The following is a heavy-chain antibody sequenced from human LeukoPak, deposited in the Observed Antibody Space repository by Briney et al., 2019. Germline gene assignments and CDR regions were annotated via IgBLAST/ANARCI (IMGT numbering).Heavy chain of an antibody. V-gene: IGHV3-21*01. D-gene: IGHD3-10*01. CDR3: ARGVDSYGSGTYPPDY. J-gene: IGHJ4*02. CDR2: ISSSSTYI. Sequence: GGSLRLSCAASGFTFSSYSMNWVRQAPGKGLEWVSSISSSSTYIYYADSVKGRFTISGDNAKNSLYLQMNSPRAEDTAVYYCARGVDSYGSGTYPPDYWGQGTLVTVSS. CDR1: GFTFSSYS.